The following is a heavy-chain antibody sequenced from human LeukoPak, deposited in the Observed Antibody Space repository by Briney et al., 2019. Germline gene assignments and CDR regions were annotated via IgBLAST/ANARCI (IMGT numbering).Heavy chain of an antibody. CDR2: ISSSSSYI. CDR3: AREYSSSWEEYYFDY. CDR1: GVTFSSYS. Sequence: GGSLRLSCAASGVTFSSYSMNWVRQAPGRGLEWGSSISSSSSYIYYADSVKGRFTISRDNAKNSLYLQMNSLRAEDTAVYYCAREYSSSWEEYYFDYWGQRILVTVAS. J-gene: IGHJ4*02. D-gene: IGHD6-13*01. V-gene: IGHV3-21*01.